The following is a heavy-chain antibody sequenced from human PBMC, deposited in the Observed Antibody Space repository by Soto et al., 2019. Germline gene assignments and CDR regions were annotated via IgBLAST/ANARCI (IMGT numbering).Heavy chain of an antibody. CDR1: GVSISSGNW. V-gene: IGHV4-4*02. D-gene: IGHD3-10*01. Sequence: SETLSLTCAVSGVSISSGNWWTWVRQSPQRGLEYIGEIFHDGTANYYPSFERRVAISVDTSKNQFSLKLTSVTAANTAIYFCARLVYDTRLNYMYFDFWGQGTLVTVSS. CDR2: IFHDGTA. CDR3: ARLVYDTRLNYMYFDF. J-gene: IGHJ4*02.